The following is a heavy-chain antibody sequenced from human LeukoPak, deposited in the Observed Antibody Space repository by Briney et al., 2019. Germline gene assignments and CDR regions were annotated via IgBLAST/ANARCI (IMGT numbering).Heavy chain of an antibody. Sequence: ASVKVSCKASGYTFTSYGISWVRQAPGQGLEWMGWISGSSENTDSAQKFQGRVTMTTDTSTSTAYMELRNLRSDDTATYYCARVGRTKVATMAYWGQGTLVTVSS. J-gene: IGHJ4*02. CDR3: ARVGRTKVATMAY. D-gene: IGHD5-12*01. CDR2: ISGSSENT. V-gene: IGHV1-18*01. CDR1: GYTFTSYG.